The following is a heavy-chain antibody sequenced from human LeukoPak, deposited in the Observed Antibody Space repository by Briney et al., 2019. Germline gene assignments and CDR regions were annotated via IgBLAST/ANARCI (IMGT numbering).Heavy chain of an antibody. CDR1: GGSITSYY. CDR3: ARDPHGDPGDY. D-gene: IGHD4-17*01. CDR2: IYYSGST. Sequence: SETLSLTCTVSGGSITSYYWSWIRQPPGKGLEWIGSIYYSGSTNYNPSLKSRVTISVDTSKNQFSLKLSSVTAADTALYYCARDPHGDPGDYWGQGTLVTVSS. V-gene: IGHV4-59*01. J-gene: IGHJ4*02.